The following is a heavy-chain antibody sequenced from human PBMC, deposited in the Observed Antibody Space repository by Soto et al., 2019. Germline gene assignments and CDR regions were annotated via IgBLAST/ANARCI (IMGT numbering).Heavy chain of an antibody. D-gene: IGHD6-13*01. CDR3: ASEQLGAFDI. Sequence: ASVKVSCKASGGTFSSYTSSLVRQAPGQGLEWMGRIIPILGIANYAQKFQGRVTITADKSTSTAYMELSSLRSEDTALYYCASEQLGAFDIWGQGTMVTVSS. CDR2: IIPILGIA. J-gene: IGHJ3*02. CDR1: GGTFSSYT. V-gene: IGHV1-69*02.